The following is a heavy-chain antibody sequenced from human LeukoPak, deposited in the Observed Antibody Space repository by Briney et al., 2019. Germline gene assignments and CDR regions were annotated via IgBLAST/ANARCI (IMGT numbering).Heavy chain of an antibody. CDR2: INHSGST. CDR3: ARDLSSGWDY. Sequence: SETLSLTCAVYGGSFSGYYWSWIRRPPGKGLEWIGEINHSGSTNYNPSLKSRVTISVDTSKNQFSLKLSSVTAADTAVYYCARDLSSGWDYWGQGTLVTVSS. J-gene: IGHJ4*02. CDR1: GGSFSGYY. V-gene: IGHV4-34*01. D-gene: IGHD6-19*01.